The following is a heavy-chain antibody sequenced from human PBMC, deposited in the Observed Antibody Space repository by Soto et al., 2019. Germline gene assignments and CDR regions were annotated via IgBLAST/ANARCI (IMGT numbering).Heavy chain of an antibody. V-gene: IGHV3-21*04. Sequence: PGGSLRLSCAASGFTFNNYNMVWVRQAPGKGLEWVSSISSSSSYKYYADSVRGRFTISRDTAKNSLYLEMNSLRAEDTAVYCCAKGEIFEGFDIWGQGTMVTVSS. J-gene: IGHJ3*02. D-gene: IGHD3-3*01. CDR1: GFTFNNYN. CDR2: ISSSSSYK. CDR3: AKGEIFEGFDI.